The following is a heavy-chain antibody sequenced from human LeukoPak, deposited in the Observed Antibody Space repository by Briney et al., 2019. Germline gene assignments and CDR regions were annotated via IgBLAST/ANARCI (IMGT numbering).Heavy chain of an antibody. Sequence: AVKVSCKASGGTFSSYAISWVRHAPGQGVEWRGGIIPIFGTANSAQKLQGRVTMTTDTSTSTAYMELRRLISDATAAYYCASDRHRGAARLSDYWGQGTLVTVSS. V-gene: IGHV1-69*05. CDR3: ASDRHRGAARLSDY. CDR2: IIPIFGTA. J-gene: IGHJ4*02. D-gene: IGHD3-10*01. CDR1: GGTFSSYA.